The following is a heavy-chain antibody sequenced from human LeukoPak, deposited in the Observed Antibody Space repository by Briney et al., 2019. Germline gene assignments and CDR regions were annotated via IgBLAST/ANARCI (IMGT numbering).Heavy chain of an antibody. V-gene: IGHV3-11*01. J-gene: IGHJ6*03. CDR1: GFTVSDYN. D-gene: IGHD5-12*01. Sequence: GGSLRLSCAPSGFTVSDYNMRWIRQAPGKWREWVSSISRSGSTKYHADSVKARLTISRDNANNSLFLQMNSLRTEDPAVYYCAKDGGYSGYDSRDYYYYYMDVWGKGTTVTISS. CDR3: AKDGGYSGYDSRDYYYYYMDV. CDR2: ISRSGSTK.